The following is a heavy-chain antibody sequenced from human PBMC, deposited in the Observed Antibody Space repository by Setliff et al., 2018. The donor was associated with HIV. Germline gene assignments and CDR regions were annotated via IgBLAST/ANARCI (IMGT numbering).Heavy chain of an antibody. CDR1: GYSLSNFA. Sequence: ASVKVSCKASGYSLSNFAIHWVRQAPGQRLEWLGWINAGSGNTRYSQKFQDRLTITRDTSARTVYMELSSLKSEDTAVYYCARVRCSGANCFNWFDFWGQGTPVTSPQ. D-gene: IGHD2-15*01. CDR3: ARVRCSGANCFNWFDF. V-gene: IGHV1-3*01. CDR2: INAGSGNT. J-gene: IGHJ5*01.